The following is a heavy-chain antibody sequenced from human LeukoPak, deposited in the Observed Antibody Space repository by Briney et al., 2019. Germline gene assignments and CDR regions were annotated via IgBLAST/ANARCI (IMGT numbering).Heavy chain of an antibody. CDR3: ARHPAGIFDY. V-gene: IGHV4-39*01. J-gene: IGHJ4*02. CDR1: GGSISSSNYY. CDR2: IYYSGST. Sequence: SEALSLTCIVSGGSISSSNYYWGWIRQPPGKGLEWIGSIYYSGSTYYNPSLKSRVTISVDTSKNQFSLKLSSVTAADTAVYYCARHPAGIFDYWGQGTLVTVSS.